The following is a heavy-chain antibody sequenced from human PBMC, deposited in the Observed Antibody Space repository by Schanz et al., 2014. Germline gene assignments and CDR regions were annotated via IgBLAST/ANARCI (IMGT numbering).Heavy chain of an antibody. CDR1: GYTFISYG. V-gene: IGHV1-46*03. D-gene: IGHD6-13*01. Sequence: QVQLVQSGAEVRKPGASVKVSCKASGYTFISYGISWVRQAPGQGLEWMGIINPIGGSTTYAQKFRGAVTLTTDTSTDTAYLELTSLRSEDTAVYYCARDGVDAAAGGNYWGQGTLVTVSS. J-gene: IGHJ4*02. CDR2: INPIGGST. CDR3: ARDGVDAAAGGNY.